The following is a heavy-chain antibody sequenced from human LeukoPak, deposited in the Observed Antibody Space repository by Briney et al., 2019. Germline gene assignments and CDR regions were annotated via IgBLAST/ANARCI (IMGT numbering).Heavy chain of an antibody. J-gene: IGHJ5*02. Sequence: SETLSLTCAVYGGSFSGYYWSWIRQPPGKGLEWIGEINHSGSTNYNPSLKSRVTISVDTSKNQFSLKLSSVTAEDTAVYYCAKDFWVYDSSGYYFSWGQGTLVTVSS. D-gene: IGHD3-22*01. CDR2: INHSGST. CDR3: AKDFWVYDSSGYYFS. V-gene: IGHV4-34*01. CDR1: GGSFSGYY.